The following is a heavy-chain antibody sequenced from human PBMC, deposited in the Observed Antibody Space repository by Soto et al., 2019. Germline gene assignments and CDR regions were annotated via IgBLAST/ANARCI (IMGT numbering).Heavy chain of an antibody. D-gene: IGHD5-12*01. CDR3: VRGGGYDAFDH. Sequence: SLTCTVSGGSISGHYWSWIRQPPGKGLEWIGYIHYSGTTNYNPSLKSRVTMSVDTSKNHFSLSLGSATAADTAVYYCVRGGGYDAFDHWGQGVPVTVSS. J-gene: IGHJ4*02. CDR2: IHYSGTT. V-gene: IGHV4-59*11. CDR1: GGSISGHY.